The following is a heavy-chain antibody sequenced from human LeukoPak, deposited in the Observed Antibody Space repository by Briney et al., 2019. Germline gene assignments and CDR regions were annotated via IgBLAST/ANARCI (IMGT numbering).Heavy chain of an antibody. Sequence: SGRSLRLSCAASGFTFSSYAMHWVRQAPGKGLEWVAVISYDGSNKYYADSVKGRFTISRDNSKNTLYLQMNSLKAEDTALYYCAYCGGDCYTRLHSWGQGTLVTVSS. CDR3: AYCGGDCYTRLHS. J-gene: IGHJ4*02. CDR1: GFTFSSYA. CDR2: ISYDGSNK. V-gene: IGHV3-30-3*01. D-gene: IGHD2-21*02.